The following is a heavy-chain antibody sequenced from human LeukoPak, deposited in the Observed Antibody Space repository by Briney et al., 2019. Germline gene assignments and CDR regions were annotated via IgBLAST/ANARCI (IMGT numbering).Heavy chain of an antibody. Sequence: GGSLRLSCAASGFTFSSYSMNWVRQAPGKGLEWVSSISRSSSYIYYADSVKGRFTISRDNAKNSLYLQMNSLRAEDTAVYYCARALPCPYYDSSGYCDDAFDIWGQGTMVTVYS. CDR2: ISRSSSYI. J-gene: IGHJ3*02. V-gene: IGHV3-21*01. CDR1: GFTFSSYS. D-gene: IGHD3-22*01. CDR3: ARALPCPYYDSSGYCDDAFDI.